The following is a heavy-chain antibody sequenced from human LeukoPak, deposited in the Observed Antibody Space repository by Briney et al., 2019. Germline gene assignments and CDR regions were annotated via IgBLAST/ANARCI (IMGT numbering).Heavy chain of an antibody. CDR1: GGSISSYY. D-gene: IGHD3-10*01. CDR2: IYHSGST. Sequence: QSSETLSLTCTVSGGSISSYYWSWIRQPPGKGLEWIGSIYHSGSTYYNPSLKSRVTISVDTSKNQFSLKLSSVTAADTAVYYCARVPYGSGSYWYEYYYYYMDVWGKGTTITVSS. J-gene: IGHJ6*03. V-gene: IGHV4-59*12. CDR3: ARVPYGSGSYWYEYYYYYMDV.